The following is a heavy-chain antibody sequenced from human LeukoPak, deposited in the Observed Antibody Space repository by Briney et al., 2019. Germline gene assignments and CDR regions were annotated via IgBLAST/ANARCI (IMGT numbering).Heavy chain of an antibody. D-gene: IGHD2-2*01. Sequence: SETLSLTCSVSGGSISSYYWSWIRQPPGKGLEYIGYISYGGTTNYNPSLKSRVTISVDTSKSQFSLKLTSVSSVSEIAGNTTTCHNFDFWGQGTLFTVSS. V-gene: IGHV4-59*01. CDR2: ISYGGTT. CDR3: TTCHNFDF. J-gene: IGHJ4*02. CDR1: GGSISSYY.